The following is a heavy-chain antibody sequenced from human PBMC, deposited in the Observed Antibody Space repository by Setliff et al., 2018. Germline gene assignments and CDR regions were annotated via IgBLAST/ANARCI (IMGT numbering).Heavy chain of an antibody. V-gene: IGHV4-59*08. CDR2: VYYSGIA. CDR3: AAWWGYNGGFVSFGSGAFDF. J-gene: IGHJ3*01. Sequence: PSETLSLTCTVSGGSISTYYWSWIRQPPGKGLEWIGYVYYSGIANYSPSLKSRLTISVDTSKNQFSLKLRSVTAADTAVYYCAAWWGYNGGFVSFGSGAFDFWGQGTMVTVSS. D-gene: IGHD2-21*01. CDR1: GGSISTYY.